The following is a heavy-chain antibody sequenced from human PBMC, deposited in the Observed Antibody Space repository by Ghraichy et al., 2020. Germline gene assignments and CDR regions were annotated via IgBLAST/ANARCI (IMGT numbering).Heavy chain of an antibody. CDR3: ARWLRGGFDY. CDR2: IYYSGST. Sequence: SETLSLTCTVSGGSISSYYWSWIRQPPGKGLEWIGYIYYSGSTNYNPSLKSRVTISVDTSKNQFSLKLSSVTAADTAVYYCARWLRGGFDYWGQGTLVTVSS. V-gene: IGHV4-59*01. J-gene: IGHJ4*02. D-gene: IGHD5-12*01. CDR1: GGSISSYY.